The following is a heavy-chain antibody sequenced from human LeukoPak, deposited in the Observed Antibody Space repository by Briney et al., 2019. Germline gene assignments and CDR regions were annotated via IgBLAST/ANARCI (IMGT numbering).Heavy chain of an antibody. V-gene: IGHV4-39*01. CDR1: GGSISSSSYY. CDR3: ARRASYYYDSRDFDY. D-gene: IGHD3-22*01. CDR2: IYYSGST. J-gene: IGHJ4*02. Sequence: SETLSLTCTVSGGSISSSSYYWGWIRQPPGEGLEWIGSIYYSGSTYYNPSLKSRVTISVDTSKNQFSLKLSSVTAADTAVYYCARRASYYYDSRDFDYWGQGTLVTVSS.